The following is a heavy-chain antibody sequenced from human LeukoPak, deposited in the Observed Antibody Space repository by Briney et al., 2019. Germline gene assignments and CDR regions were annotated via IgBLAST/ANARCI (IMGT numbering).Heavy chain of an antibody. J-gene: IGHJ3*02. D-gene: IGHD3-22*01. Sequence: GGSLRLSYAPSGFTFSSFAMSWVRQAPGKGLEWVAVISGGGSGTYYADSVRGRFTISRDNSKNTVYLQMNSLRAEDTAIYYCAKAVGSSGYFSRDAFDIWGQGTMVTVSS. V-gene: IGHV3-23*01. CDR2: ISGGGSGT. CDR3: AKAVGSSGYFSRDAFDI. CDR1: GFTFSSFA.